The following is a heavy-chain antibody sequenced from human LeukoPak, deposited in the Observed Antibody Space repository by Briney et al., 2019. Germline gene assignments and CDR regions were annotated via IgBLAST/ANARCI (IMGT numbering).Heavy chain of an antibody. V-gene: IGHV1-2*02. Sequence: ASLKVSCKASGYNFTDYYIHWVRQAPGQGLEWMGWINPKSGGTNYAQKFRGRVTMTRDTSISTAYMELSGLRSDDTAVYYCARDSGLGPTWHPFDHWGQGTPVTVPS. D-gene: IGHD1-26*01. CDR3: ARDSGLGPTWHPFDH. CDR1: GYNFTDYY. CDR2: INPKSGGT. J-gene: IGHJ4*02.